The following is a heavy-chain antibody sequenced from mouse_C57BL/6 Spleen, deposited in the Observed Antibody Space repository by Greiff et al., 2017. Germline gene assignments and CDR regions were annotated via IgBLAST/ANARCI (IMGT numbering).Heavy chain of an antibody. D-gene: IGHD1-1*01. Sequence: EVQGVESGGGLVKPGGSLKLSCAASGFTFSSYAMSWVRQTPEKRLEWVATISDGGSYTYYPDNVKGRFTISRDNAKNNLYLQMSHLKSEDTAMYYCATIYYYGSSYGYFDVWGTGTTVTVSS. CDR2: ISDGGSYT. CDR3: ATIYYYGSSYGYFDV. CDR1: GFTFSSYA. V-gene: IGHV5-4*01. J-gene: IGHJ1*03.